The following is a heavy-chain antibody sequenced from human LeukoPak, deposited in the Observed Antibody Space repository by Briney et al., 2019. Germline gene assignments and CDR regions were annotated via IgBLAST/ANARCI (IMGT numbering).Heavy chain of an antibody. J-gene: IGHJ4*02. CDR3: ARDRGVSGNYYDY. Sequence: NPGGSLRLSCVASGFSFRNYGMHWVRQAPGKGLEWVTFIRSDSSYKYYADSVKGRFTTSRDNSKSTLDLQMNSLRPEDTALYYCARDRGVSGNYYDYWGQGTLVTVSS. CDR2: IRSDSSYK. D-gene: IGHD3-10*01. V-gene: IGHV3-30*02. CDR1: GFSFRNYG.